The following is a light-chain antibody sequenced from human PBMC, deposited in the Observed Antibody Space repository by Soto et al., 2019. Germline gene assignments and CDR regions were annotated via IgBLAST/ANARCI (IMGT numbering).Light chain of an antibody. J-gene: IGKJ1*01. V-gene: IGKV3-15*01. CDR1: QSVSSN. CDR3: QQYTNWRT. CDR2: GAS. Sequence: EIMMTQSPATLSVSPGERATLSCRASQSVSSNLAWYQQKPGQAPRLLIYGASTRATGIPARFSGRGSGTEFTLTISSLQSEDFAVYYCQQYTNWRTFGQGTKVDIK.